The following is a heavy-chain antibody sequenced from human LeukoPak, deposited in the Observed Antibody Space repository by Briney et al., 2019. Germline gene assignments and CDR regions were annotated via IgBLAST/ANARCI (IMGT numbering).Heavy chain of an antibody. V-gene: IGHV4-34*01. J-gene: IGHJ4*02. CDR3: ARGRRSYCSSTSCSKPYYFDY. Sequence: SESLSLTCAVYGGSFSGYYWGWIRQPPGKGLEWIGEVNNSGSTNYNPSLKGRVTKSVDTSKNQFSLKLSSVTAADTAVYYCARGRRSYCSSTSCSKPYYFDYWGQGTLVTVSS. CDR2: VNNSGST. CDR1: GGSFSGYY. D-gene: IGHD2-2*01.